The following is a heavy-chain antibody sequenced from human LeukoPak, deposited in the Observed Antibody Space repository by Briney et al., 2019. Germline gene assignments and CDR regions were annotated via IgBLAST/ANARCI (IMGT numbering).Heavy chain of an antibody. V-gene: IGHV3-30*18. D-gene: IGHD3-10*01. CDR3: AKDLHYGSGSYYFDY. CDR1: GFTFTSYG. Sequence: PGGSLRLSCAASGFTFTSYGMHWVRQAPSKGLEWVAVISYDGSNKYYADSVKGRFTISRDNSKNTLYLQMNSLRAEDTAVYYCAKDLHYGSGSYYFDYWGQGTLVTVSS. CDR2: ISYDGSNK. J-gene: IGHJ4*02.